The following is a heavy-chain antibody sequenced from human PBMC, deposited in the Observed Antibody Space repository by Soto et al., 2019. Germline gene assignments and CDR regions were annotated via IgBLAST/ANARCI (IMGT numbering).Heavy chain of an antibody. D-gene: IGHD2-2*01. Sequence: SETLSLTCAVYGGSFSGYYWSWIRQPPGKGLEWIGEINHSGSTNYNPSLKSRVTISVDTSKNQFSLKLSSVTAADTAVYYCARVELSVVVPAAQRGGWFDPWGQGTLVTVSS. CDR3: ARVELSVVVPAAQRGGWFDP. CDR1: GGSFSGYY. J-gene: IGHJ5*02. CDR2: INHSGST. V-gene: IGHV4-34*01.